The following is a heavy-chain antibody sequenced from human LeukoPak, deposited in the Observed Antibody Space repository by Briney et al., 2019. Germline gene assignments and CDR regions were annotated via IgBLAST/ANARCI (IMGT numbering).Heavy chain of an antibody. CDR2: ITGSGGRT. V-gene: IGHV3-23*01. J-gene: IGHJ3*02. Sequence: GGSLRLSCAASGFTFSSYAMSWVRQAPGKGLEWVSAITGSGGRTYYADSVEGRFTISRDNSKNTLYLQMNSLRAEDTAVYYCAKDRLSGWPNDAFDIWGQGTMVTVSS. D-gene: IGHD6-19*01. CDR3: AKDRLSGWPNDAFDI. CDR1: GFTFSSYA.